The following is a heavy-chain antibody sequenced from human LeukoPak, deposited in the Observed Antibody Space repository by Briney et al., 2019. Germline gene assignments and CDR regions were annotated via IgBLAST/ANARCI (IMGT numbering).Heavy chain of an antibody. CDR3: GTDSEYYYYSIDY. Sequence: GGSLRLSCAASGFTFSSYSMNWVRQAPGKGLEWVSSISSSGSYIYYADSVMGRFTISRDNAKNSLYLQMNSLRAEDTAVYCCGTDSEYYYYSIDYLGQGTLVTVSS. V-gene: IGHV3-21*01. CDR2: ISSSGSYI. D-gene: IGHD3-22*01. J-gene: IGHJ4*02. CDR1: GFTFSSYS.